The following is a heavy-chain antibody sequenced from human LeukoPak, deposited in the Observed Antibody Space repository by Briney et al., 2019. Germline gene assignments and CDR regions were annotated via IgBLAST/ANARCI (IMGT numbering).Heavy chain of an antibody. D-gene: IGHD5-12*01. V-gene: IGHV3-33*06. J-gene: IGHJ4*02. CDR2: IWYDGSNK. CDR3: AKERNSSGYDYVFAY. CDR1: GFTFSSYG. Sequence: GRSLRLSXAASGFTFSSYGMHWVRQAPGKGLEWVAVIWYDGSNKYYADSVKGRFTISRDNSKNTLYLQMNSLRAEDTAVYYCAKERNSSGYDYVFAYWGQGTLVTVSS.